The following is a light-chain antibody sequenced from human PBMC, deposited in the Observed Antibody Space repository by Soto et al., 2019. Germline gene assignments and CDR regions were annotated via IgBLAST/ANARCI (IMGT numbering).Light chain of an antibody. Sequence: DIQMTQSPPSLSASVGDRVTISCRASQDISNYLSWYQHRSGKAPQLLIYSSSSLQTGVPPRFSDNGSGTDFSLTISSLQPEDFATYYCLQSSSAAEFTFGGGTKVEI. CDR3: LQSSSAAEFT. J-gene: IGKJ4*01. CDR1: QDISNY. CDR2: SSS. V-gene: IGKV1-39*01.